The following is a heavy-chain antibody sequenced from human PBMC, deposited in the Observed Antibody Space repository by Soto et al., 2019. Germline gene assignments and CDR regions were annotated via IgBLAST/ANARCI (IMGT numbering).Heavy chain of an antibody. Sequence: QVQLQESGPGLVKPSGTLSLTCAVSSGSVFSSNWWSWVRLPPGKGLERIGETRNSGGANYNPSLQSRVTITVDRSRNHIFLELSSVTAADTAVYYCASHLVMAGTRGFDHWGLGTLVTVSS. J-gene: IGHJ4*02. V-gene: IGHV4-4*02. CDR1: SGSVFSSNW. CDR3: ASHLVMAGTRGFDH. CDR2: TRNSGGA. D-gene: IGHD6-19*01.